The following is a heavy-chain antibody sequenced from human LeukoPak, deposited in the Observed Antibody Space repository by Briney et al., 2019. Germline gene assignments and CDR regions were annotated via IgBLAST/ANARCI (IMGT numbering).Heavy chain of an antibody. CDR1: GFTFSTCW. CDR2: INTDGSVT. J-gene: IGHJ4*02. CDR3: ARWTYASDGSGY. D-gene: IGHD3-16*01. Sequence: GGSLRLSCAASGFTFSTCWMHWVRRAPGKGLVWVSQINTDGSVTTYADSVKGRFTISRDNATNTLYLQMNSLRDEDTAVYYCARWTYASDGSGYWGQGTLVTVSS. V-gene: IGHV3-74*01.